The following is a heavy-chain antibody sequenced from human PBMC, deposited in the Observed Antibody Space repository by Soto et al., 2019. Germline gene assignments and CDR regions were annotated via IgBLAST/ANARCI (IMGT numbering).Heavy chain of an antibody. CDR1: GFTFSSYS. V-gene: IGHV3-21*01. J-gene: IGHJ5*02. Sequence: EEQLVESGGGLVKPGGSLRLSCAASGFTFSSYSMNWVRQAPGKGLEWVSSISSSSSYIYYADSVKGRFTISRDNAKNSLYLQMNSLRAEDTAVYYCARPPYGSGSSPFDPWGQGTLVTVSS. D-gene: IGHD3-10*01. CDR3: ARPPYGSGSSPFDP. CDR2: ISSSSSYI.